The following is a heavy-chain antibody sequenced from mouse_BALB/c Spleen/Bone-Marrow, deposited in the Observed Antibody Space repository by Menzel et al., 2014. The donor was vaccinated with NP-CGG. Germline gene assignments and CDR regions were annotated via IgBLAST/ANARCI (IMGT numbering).Heavy chain of an antibody. Sequence: VKLMESGAELVRPGTSVKVSRKASGYAFXNYLIEWVKQRPGQGLEWIGVINPGSGGTNYNEKFKGKATLTADKSSSTAYMQLSSLTSDDSAVYFCARWDYAMDYWGQGTSVTVSS. J-gene: IGHJ4*01. CDR3: ARWDYAMDY. CDR2: INPGSGGT. CDR1: GYAFXNYL. V-gene: IGHV1-54*01.